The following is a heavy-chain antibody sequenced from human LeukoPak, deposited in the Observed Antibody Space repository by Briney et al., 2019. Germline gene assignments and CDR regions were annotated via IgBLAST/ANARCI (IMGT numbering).Heavy chain of an antibody. J-gene: IGHJ4*02. CDR1: GFTFSSYN. CDR3: ARDGLPAAGDY. D-gene: IGHD6-13*01. CDR2: ISSSSSTI. Sequence: PGGSLRLSCAASGFTFSSYNMNWVRQAPGKGLEWVSYISSSSSTIYYADSVKGRFTVSRDNAKNTLYLQMNSLRAEDTAVYYCARDGLPAAGDYWGQGTLVTVSS. V-gene: IGHV3-48*04.